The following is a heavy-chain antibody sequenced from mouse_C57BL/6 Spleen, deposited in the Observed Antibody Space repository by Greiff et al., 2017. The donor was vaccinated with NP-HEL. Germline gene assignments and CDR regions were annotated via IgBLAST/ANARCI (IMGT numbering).Heavy chain of an antibody. CDR2: IDPETGGT. J-gene: IGHJ2*01. V-gene: IGHV1-15*01. CDR3: TRYYYSKPYFDY. D-gene: IGHD2-5*01. Sequence: VQLQQSGAELVRPGASVTLSCKASGYTFTDYEMHWVKQTPVHGLEWIGAIDPETGGTAYNQKFKGKAILTADKSSSTAYMELRSLTSEDSAVYYCTRYYYSKPYFDYWGQGTTLTVSS. CDR1: GYTFTDYE.